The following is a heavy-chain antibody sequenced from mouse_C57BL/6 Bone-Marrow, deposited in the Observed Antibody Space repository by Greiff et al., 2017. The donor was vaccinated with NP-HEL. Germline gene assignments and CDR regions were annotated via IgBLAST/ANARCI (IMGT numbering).Heavy chain of an antibody. V-gene: IGHV1-4*01. J-gene: IGHJ2*01. D-gene: IGHD2-4*01. Sequence: QVQLQQSGAELARPGASVKMSCKASGYTFTSYTMHWVKQRPGQGLEWIGYINPSSGYTKYNQKFKDKATLTADKSSSTAYMQLSSLTSEDAAVYYCARSLDDYDLDYWGQGTTLTVSS. CDR2: INPSSGYT. CDR3: ARSLDDYDLDY. CDR1: GYTFTSYT.